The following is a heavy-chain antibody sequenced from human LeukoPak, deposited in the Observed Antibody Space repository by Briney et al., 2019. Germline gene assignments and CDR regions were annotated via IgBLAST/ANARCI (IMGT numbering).Heavy chain of an antibody. V-gene: IGHV3-23*01. CDR3: GYYDFWSGYYWFDP. CDR1: GFTFSSYA. CDR2: ISGSGGCT. J-gene: IGHJ5*02. D-gene: IGHD3-3*01. Sequence: PGRSLRLSCAASGFTFSSYAMSWVRQAPGKGLEWVSAISGSGGCTYYADSVKGRFTISRDNSKNTLYLQMNSLRAEDTAVYYCGYYDFWSGYYWFDPWGQGTLVTVSS.